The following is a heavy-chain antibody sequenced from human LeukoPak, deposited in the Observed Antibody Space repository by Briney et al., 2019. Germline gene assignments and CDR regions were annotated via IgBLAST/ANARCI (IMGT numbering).Heavy chain of an antibody. CDR1: GFTFSDYW. CDR2: IDGDGGRT. Sequence: GGSLRLSCAAFGFTFSDYWMNWVRQAPDEGLVWVSRIDGDGGRTNYADSVKGRFTISRDNAKSTLYLHMNSLRAEDTAIYYCARGDTQYKKFPHWRQGTLVTVSS. J-gene: IGHJ1*01. V-gene: IGHV3-74*01. D-gene: IGHD5-18*01. CDR3: ARGDTQYKKFPH.